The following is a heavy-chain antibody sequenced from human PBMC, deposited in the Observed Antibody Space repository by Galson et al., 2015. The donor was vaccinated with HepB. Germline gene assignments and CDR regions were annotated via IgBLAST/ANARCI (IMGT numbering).Heavy chain of an antibody. CDR3: ARDGYDSSGYYEADYFDY. V-gene: IGHV1-69*13. CDR2: IIPIFGTA. Sequence: SVKVSCKASGGTFSSYAISWVRQAPGQGLEWMGGIIPIFGTANYAQKFQGRVTITADESTSTAYMELSSLRSEDTAVYYCARDGYDSSGYYEADYFDYWGQGTLVTVSS. D-gene: IGHD3-22*01. CDR1: GGTFSSYA. J-gene: IGHJ4*02.